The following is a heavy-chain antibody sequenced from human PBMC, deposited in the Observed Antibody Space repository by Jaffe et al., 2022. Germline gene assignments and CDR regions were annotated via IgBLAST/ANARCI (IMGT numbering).Heavy chain of an antibody. V-gene: IGHV4-38-2*01. D-gene: IGHD2-2*01. CDR3: ARGVPPRRRTSLWDQVNPPMGDWFDP. J-gene: IGHJ5*02. CDR2: IYHSGST. CDR1: GYSISSNYY. Sequence: QVQLQESGPGLVKPSETLSLTCAVSGYSISSNYYWGWIRQPPGKGLEYIGSIYHSGSTYYNPSLKSRVTISVDTSKNQFSLKLISVTAADTAVYFCARGVPPRRRTSLWDQVNPPMGDWFDPWGQGILVTVSS.